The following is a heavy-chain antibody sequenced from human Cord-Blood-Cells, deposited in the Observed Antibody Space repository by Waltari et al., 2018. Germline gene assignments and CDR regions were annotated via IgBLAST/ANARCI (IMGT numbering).Heavy chain of an antibody. D-gene: IGHD6-13*01. V-gene: IGHV3-30*18. CDR3: AKSQLYYFDY. CDR1: GFTFCSYG. J-gene: IGHJ4*02. CDR2: ISYDGSNK. Sequence: QVQLVESGGGVVQPGRSLRLSCAASGFTFCSYGMHWVRQAPGKGLEWVAVISYDGSNKYYADSVKCRFTISRDNSKNTLYLQMNSLRAEDTAVYYGAKSQLYYFDYWGQGTLVTVSS.